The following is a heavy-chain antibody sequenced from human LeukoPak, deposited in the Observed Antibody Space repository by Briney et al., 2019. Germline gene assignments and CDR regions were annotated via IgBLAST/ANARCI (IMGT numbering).Heavy chain of an antibody. CDR1: GFTFSDYY. V-gene: IGHV3-11*03. Sequence: PGGSLRLSCAASGFTFSDYYMSWIRQAPGKGLEWVSYISSSSSYTNYADSVKGRFTISRDNAKNSLYLQMNSLRAEDTAVYYCAGTPWFGELTLDYWGQGTLVTVSS. D-gene: IGHD3-10*01. CDR3: AGTPWFGELTLDY. J-gene: IGHJ4*02. CDR2: ISSSSSYT.